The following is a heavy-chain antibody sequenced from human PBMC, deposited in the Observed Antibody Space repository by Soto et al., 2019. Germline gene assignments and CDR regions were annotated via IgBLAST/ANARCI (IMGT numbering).Heavy chain of an antibody. V-gene: IGHV4-4*02. Sequence: QVQLQESGPGLVKRSGTLSLTYAVSGGSISSSNWWSWVRHPPGKGLEWIGEIYHSGSTNYNPSLKSRVTISVDKSKNQFSLKLSSVTAADTAVYYCATLGGPDPYYYYGMDVWGQGTTVTVSS. J-gene: IGHJ6*02. CDR3: ATLGGPDPYYYYGMDV. D-gene: IGHD2-15*01. CDR1: GGSISSSNW. CDR2: IYHSGST.